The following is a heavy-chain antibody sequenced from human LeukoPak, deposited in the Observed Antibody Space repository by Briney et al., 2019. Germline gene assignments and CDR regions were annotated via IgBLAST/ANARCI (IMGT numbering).Heavy chain of an antibody. Sequence: GGSLRLSCATSGFTFSDYYMSWIRQAPGKGLEWVSYISSSGSNKYYADSVKGRFTISRDNAKNSLYLQMNSLRAEDTAVYYWATPPSTAPFDYWGQGTLVSDCS. D-gene: IGHD2-21*02. CDR2: ISSSGSNK. J-gene: IGHJ4*02. CDR3: ATPPSTAPFDY. V-gene: IGHV3-11*01. CDR1: GFTFSDYY.